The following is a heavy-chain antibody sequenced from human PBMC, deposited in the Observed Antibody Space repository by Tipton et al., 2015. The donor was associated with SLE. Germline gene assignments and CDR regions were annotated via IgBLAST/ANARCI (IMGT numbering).Heavy chain of an antibody. CDR1: GFTFNDFR. V-gene: IGHV3-48*04. CDR3: ARDRSFLDAFDI. Sequence: SLRLSCAASGFTFNDFRMNWVRQAPGKGLEWVSYISNSGTTMYYGDSVKGRFTISRDNARNSLYLQMNSLRGEDTAVYYCARDRSFLDAFDIWGQGTTVTVSS. CDR2: ISNSGTTM. J-gene: IGHJ3*02.